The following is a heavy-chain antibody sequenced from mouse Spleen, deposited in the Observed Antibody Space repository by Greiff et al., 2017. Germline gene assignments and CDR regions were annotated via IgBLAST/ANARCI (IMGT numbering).Heavy chain of an antibody. J-gene: IGHJ4*01. D-gene: IGHD2-4*01. CDR3: ARSPYDYERAMDY. Sequence: EVKVVESGGGLVQPGGSLKLSCAASGFTFSDYYMYWVRQTPEKRLEWVAYISNGGGSTYYPDTVKGRFTISRDNAKNTLYLQMSRLKSEDTAMYYCARSPYDYERAMDYWGQGTSVTVSS. CDR2: ISNGGGST. CDR1: GFTFSDYY. V-gene: IGHV5-12*01.